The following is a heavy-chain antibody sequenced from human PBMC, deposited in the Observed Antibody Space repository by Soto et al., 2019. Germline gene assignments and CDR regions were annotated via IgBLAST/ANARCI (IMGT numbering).Heavy chain of an antibody. Sequence: QVQLVQSGAEVKKPGSSVKVSCKTSGDIFSGYSISWVRQAPGQGLEWMGGIIPIFGTTNYAQRFHGRVTITADKSTSTVYMELYSLQSEDTAVYYCARDLGSGYDPGDYWGQETLVTVSS. CDR3: ARDLGSGYDPGDY. CDR1: GDIFSGYS. J-gene: IGHJ4*02. D-gene: IGHD5-12*01. CDR2: IIPIFGTT. V-gene: IGHV1-69*14.